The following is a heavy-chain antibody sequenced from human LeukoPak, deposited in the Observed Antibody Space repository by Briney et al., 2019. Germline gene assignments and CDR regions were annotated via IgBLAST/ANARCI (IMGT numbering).Heavy chain of an antibody. Sequence: SETLSLTCTVSGGSISSSSYYWGWIGQPPGKGLEWIGNIYYSGSTYYNPSPESRVTMSLDTSKNQFSLKLSSVTAADTAVYYCARFHTSSWFFDSWGQGILVTVSS. CDR3: ARFHTSSWFFDS. CDR2: IYYSGST. V-gene: IGHV4-39*07. CDR1: GGSISSSSYY. J-gene: IGHJ4*02. D-gene: IGHD6-13*01.